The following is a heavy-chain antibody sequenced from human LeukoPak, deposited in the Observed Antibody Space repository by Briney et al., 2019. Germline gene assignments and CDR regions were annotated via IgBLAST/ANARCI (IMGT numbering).Heavy chain of an antibody. J-gene: IGHJ4*02. D-gene: IGHD2/OR15-2a*01. CDR1: GFRFNTYW. Sequence: PGGSLRLSCAASGFRFNTYWMSWVRQAPGKGLEWVSSISSSSSYIYYADSVKGRFTISRDNAKNSLYLQMNSLRAEDTAVYYCARGPTTVDYWGQGTLVTVSS. CDR2: ISSSSSYI. V-gene: IGHV3-21*01. CDR3: ARGPTTVDY.